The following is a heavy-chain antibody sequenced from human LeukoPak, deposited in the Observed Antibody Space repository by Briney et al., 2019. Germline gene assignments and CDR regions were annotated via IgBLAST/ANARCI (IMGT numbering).Heavy chain of an antibody. CDR1: GGSISSYY. V-gene: IGHV4-59*01. D-gene: IGHD3-10*01. CDR3: ARGLRYYGSGSYTHFDH. J-gene: IGHJ4*02. Sequence: PSETLSLTCTVSGGSISSYYWSWIRQPPGKGLEWIGYIYYSGSTNYNPSLKSRVTISVDTSKNQFSLKLSSVTAADTAVYYCARGLRYYGSGSYTHFDHWGQGSQVTVSS. CDR2: IYYSGST.